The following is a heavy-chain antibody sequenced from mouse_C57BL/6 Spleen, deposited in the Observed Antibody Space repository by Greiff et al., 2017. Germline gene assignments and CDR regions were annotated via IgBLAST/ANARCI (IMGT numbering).Heavy chain of an antibody. CDR1: GFTFSDYG. CDR2: ISSGSSTI. J-gene: IGHJ3*02. V-gene: IGHV5-17*01. Sequence: EVHLVESGGGLVKPGGSLKLSCAASGFTFSDYGMHWVRQAPEKGLEWVAYISSGSSTIYYADTVQGRFTISRDNAKNTLFLQMTSLRSEDTAMYYCARGEAQGWGQGTLVTVSA. CDR3: ARGEAQG. D-gene: IGHD3-2*02.